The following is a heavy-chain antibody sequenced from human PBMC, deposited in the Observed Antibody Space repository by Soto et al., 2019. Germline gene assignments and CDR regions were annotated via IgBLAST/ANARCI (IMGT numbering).Heavy chain of an antibody. V-gene: IGHV4-31*03. J-gene: IGHJ6*03. CDR3: ARGILRPNHYMDV. Sequence: QVQLQESGPGLVKPSQTLSLTCIVSGDSISRGGYFWTWIRQHPGKGLEWIGYIYDSGSAFYNPSLKSRFTMSVDTSKNQFSLNLRSVTAADTAVFYCARGILRPNHYMDVWGKGTAVAVSS. D-gene: IGHD1-26*01. CDR1: GDSISRGGYF. CDR2: IYDSGSA.